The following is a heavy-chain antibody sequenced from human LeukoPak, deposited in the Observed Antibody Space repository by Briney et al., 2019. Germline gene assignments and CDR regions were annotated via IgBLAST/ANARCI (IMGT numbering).Heavy chain of an antibody. D-gene: IGHD2-2*01. CDR3: ARDQTSCSSTSCFADY. V-gene: IGHV3-33*01. Sequence: GGSLRLSCAASGFTFSSYVMHWVRQAPGKGLEWVAVIWYDGSNKYYVDSVKGRFTISRDNSKNTLFLQMDSLRAEGTAVYYCARDQTSCSSTSCFADYWGQGTLVTVSS. J-gene: IGHJ4*02. CDR1: GFTFSSYV. CDR2: IWYDGSNK.